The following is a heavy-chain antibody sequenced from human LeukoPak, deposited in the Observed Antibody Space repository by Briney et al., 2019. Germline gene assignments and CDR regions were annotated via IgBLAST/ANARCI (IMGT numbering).Heavy chain of an antibody. V-gene: IGHV3-7*01. J-gene: IGHJ4*02. D-gene: IGHD6-19*01. Sequence: SLRLSCAASGFTFSSYWMSWVRQAPGKGLEWVANIKQDESEKYYVDSVKGRFTISRDNAKNSLYLQMNSLRAEDTAVYYCAREGVLVAGRRHLDYWGQGTLVTVSS. CDR1: GFTFSSYW. CDR2: IKQDESEK. CDR3: AREGVLVAGRRHLDY.